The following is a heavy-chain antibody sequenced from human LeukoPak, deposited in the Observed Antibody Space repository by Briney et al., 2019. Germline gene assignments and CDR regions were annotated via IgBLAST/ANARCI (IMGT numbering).Heavy chain of an antibody. CDR1: GGSISSGGYP. J-gene: IGHJ4*02. CDR3: ARDQGAAAGIFDY. V-gene: IGHV4-30-2*01. CDR2: IYHSGST. D-gene: IGHD6-13*01. Sequence: SETLSLTCAVSGGSISSGGYPWSWIRQPPGKGLEWIGYIYHSGSTYYNPSLKSRVTISVDRSKNQFSLKLSSVTAADTAVYYCARDQGAAAGIFDYWGQGTLVTVSS.